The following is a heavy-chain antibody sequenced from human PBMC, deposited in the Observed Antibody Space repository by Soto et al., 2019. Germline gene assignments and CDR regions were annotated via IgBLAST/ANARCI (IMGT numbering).Heavy chain of an antibody. V-gene: IGHV1-2*04. D-gene: IGHD2-2*01. CDR1: GYTFTGYY. J-gene: IGHJ6*03. CDR3: ARDGIPAASRRYYYYYMDV. Sequence: ASVKVSCKASGYTFTGYYMHWVRQAPGQGLEWMGWINPNSGGTNYAQKFQGWVTMTRDTSISTAYMELSRLRSDDTAVYYCARDGIPAASRRYYYYYMDVWGKGTTVXVSS. CDR2: INPNSGGT.